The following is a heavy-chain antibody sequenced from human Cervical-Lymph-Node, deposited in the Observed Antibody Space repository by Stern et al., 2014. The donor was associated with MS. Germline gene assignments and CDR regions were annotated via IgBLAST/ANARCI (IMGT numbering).Heavy chain of an antibody. CDR1: GYTVSRYW. CDR3: ARRSEYYYDSSYYALDV. V-gene: IGHV5-51*03. CDR2: IYPTDSFP. D-gene: IGHD3-22*01. Sequence: EVQLVPSGSEVKKPGESLRISCEGSGYTVSRYWIAWVRQMPGRSLEGRGIIYPTDSFPTYRPAFPGQVPISADNSSSTAFLQWSSLRASDTSMYYCARRSEYYYDSSYYALDVWGQGTTVTV. J-gene: IGHJ6*02.